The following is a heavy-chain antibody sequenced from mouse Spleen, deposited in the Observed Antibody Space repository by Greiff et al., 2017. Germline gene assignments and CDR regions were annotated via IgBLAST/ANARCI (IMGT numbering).Heavy chain of an antibody. CDR2: IYPRSGNT. Sequence: VKLMESGAELARPGASVKLSCKASGYTFTSYGISWVKQRTGQGLEWIGEIYPRSGNTYYNEKFKGKATLTADKSSSTAYMELRSLTSEDSAVYFCARSGTLGGSSYRDYWGQGTTLTVSS. J-gene: IGHJ2*01. D-gene: IGHD1-1*01. CDR3: ARSGTLGGSSYRDY. CDR1: GYTFTSYG. V-gene: IGHV1-81*01.